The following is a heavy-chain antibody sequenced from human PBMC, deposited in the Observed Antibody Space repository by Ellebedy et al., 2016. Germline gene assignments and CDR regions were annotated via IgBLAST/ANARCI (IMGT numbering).Heavy chain of an antibody. CDR3: ARELSSSWYGGPTYYFDY. V-gene: IGHV4-59*01. J-gene: IGHJ4*02. CDR1: GGSISSYY. CDR2: IYYSGST. Sequence: SETLSLTXTVSGGSISSYYWSWTRQPPGKGLEWTGYIYYSGSTNYNPSLKSRVTISVDTSKNQFSLKLSSVTAADTAVYYCARELSSSWYGGPTYYFDYWGQGTLVTVSS. D-gene: IGHD6-13*01.